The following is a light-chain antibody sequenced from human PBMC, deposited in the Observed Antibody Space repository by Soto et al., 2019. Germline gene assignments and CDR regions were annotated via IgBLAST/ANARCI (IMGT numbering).Light chain of an antibody. V-gene: IGKV1-9*01. CDR2: AAS. CDR3: QQYNNWLLT. J-gene: IGKJ4*01. Sequence: IQLNQSPSALSASVRDRVTITCRASQGISSYLAWYQQKPGEAPKRLIYAASSLQSGVPSRFSGSGSGTEFTLTISSLQSEDFAVYYCQQYNNWLLTFGGVAKADIK. CDR1: QGISSY.